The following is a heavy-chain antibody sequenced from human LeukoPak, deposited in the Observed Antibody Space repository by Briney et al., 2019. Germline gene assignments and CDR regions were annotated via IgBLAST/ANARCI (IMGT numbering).Heavy chain of an antibody. J-gene: IGHJ6*03. CDR3: ARLYDSSGYYYYYYMDV. Sequence: KPSETLSLTCTVSGGSVSSSIYYWGWIRQPPGKGLEWIGSIYYTGSTYYNPSLESRVTISVDTSKNQFSLKLSSVTAADTAVYYCARLYDSSGYYYYYYMDVWGKGATVTVSS. D-gene: IGHD3-22*01. CDR1: GGSVSSSIYY. V-gene: IGHV4-39*01. CDR2: IYYTGST.